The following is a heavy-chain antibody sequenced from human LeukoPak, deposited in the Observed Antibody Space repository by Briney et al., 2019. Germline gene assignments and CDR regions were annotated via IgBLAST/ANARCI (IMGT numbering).Heavy chain of an antibody. CDR3: AGRLRGNYYYYYGMDV. J-gene: IGHJ6*02. D-gene: IGHD4-17*01. V-gene: IGHV1-2*02. CDR2: INPNSGGT. CDR1: GYTLTGYY. Sequence: ASVKVSCKASGYTLTGYYMHWVRQAPGQGLEWMGWINPNSGGTNYAQKFQGRVTMTRDTSISTAYMELSRLRSDDTAVYYCAGRLRGNYYYYYGMDVWGQGTTVTVSS.